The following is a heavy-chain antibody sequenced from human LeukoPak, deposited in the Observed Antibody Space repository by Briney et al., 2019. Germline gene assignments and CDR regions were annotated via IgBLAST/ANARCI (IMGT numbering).Heavy chain of an antibody. V-gene: IGHV3-30-3*01. CDR3: ADSDGYYYDV. J-gene: IGHJ4*02. CDR2: ISNDGDSR. D-gene: IGHD5-24*01. CDR1: GFTFSYYA. Sequence: PGGSLRLSCVASGFTSGFTFSYYAMHWVRQAPGKGLEWVAFISNDGDSRYFADSVKGRFTISRDNSKNTVYLQMNSLGAEDTAVYYCADSDGYYYDVWGQGTLVTVS.